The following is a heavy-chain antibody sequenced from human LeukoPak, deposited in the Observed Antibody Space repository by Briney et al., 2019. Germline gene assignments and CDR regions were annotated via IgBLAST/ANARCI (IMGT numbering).Heavy chain of an antibody. CDR3: ARGNFYDNKGYSPELRY. Sequence: ASVKVSCKPSGYTFTSYYIHWLRQAPGQRFEWMGWSDPKSGTTKYEHFQGRVTMTRDTSISTAYVELSRLTSDDTAVYYCARGNFYDNKGYSPELRYWGQGTLVTVSS. V-gene: IGHV1-2*02. D-gene: IGHD3-10*01. CDR1: GYTFTSYY. CDR2: SDPKSGTT. J-gene: IGHJ4*02.